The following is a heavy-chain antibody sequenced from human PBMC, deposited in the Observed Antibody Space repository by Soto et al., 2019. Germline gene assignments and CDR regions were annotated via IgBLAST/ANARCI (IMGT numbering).Heavy chain of an antibody. J-gene: IGHJ4*02. CDR3: AKSRVFIGAIVTLLDS. CDR2: VSHDGRNT. CDR1: GFTFSDYA. Sequence: GGSLILSCAAAGFTFSDYAMHWVRQAPGKGLEWVAVVSHDGRNTYYADSVKGRFTISRGNSENTLYLQMNGLRADDTALYFCAKSRVFIGAIVTLLDSWGQGTQVTVSS. D-gene: IGHD3-16*02. V-gene: IGHV3-30*18.